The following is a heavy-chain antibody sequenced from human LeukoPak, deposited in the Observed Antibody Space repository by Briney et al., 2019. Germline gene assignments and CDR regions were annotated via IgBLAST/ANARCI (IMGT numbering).Heavy chain of an antibody. CDR2: INHSGST. Sequence: SETLSLTCAVYGGSFSGCYWSWIRQPPGKGLEWIGEINHSGSTNYNPSLKSRVTISVDTSKNQFSLKLSSVTAADTAVYYCARGRSGYYRALDYWGQGTLVTVSS. V-gene: IGHV4-34*01. J-gene: IGHJ4*02. CDR3: ARGRSGYYRALDY. CDR1: GGSFSGCY. D-gene: IGHD3-22*01.